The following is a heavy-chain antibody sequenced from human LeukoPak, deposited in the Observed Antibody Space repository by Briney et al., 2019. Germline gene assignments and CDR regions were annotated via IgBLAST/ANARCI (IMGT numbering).Heavy chain of an antibody. CDR2: IWYDGSNK. J-gene: IGHJ6*02. Sequence: GGSLRLSCAAAGFTFSSYGMHWVRQAPGKGLEWVAVIWYDGSNKYYADSVKGRFTIPRDNSKSTLYLQMNSLRAEDTAVYYCARGGYSSSSLYYYYYGMDVWGQGTTVTVSS. CDR3: ARGGYSSSSLYYYYYGMDV. V-gene: IGHV3-33*01. CDR1: GFTFSSYG. D-gene: IGHD6-6*01.